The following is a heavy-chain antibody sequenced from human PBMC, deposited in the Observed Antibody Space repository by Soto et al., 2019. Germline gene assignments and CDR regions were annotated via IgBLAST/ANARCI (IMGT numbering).Heavy chain of an antibody. CDR3: ARDPSVEEAAAATGAVASGYYYYGMDV. J-gene: IGHJ6*02. CDR1: GFTFSDYY. CDR2: ISSSGRTI. V-gene: IGHV3-11*01. Sequence: GGSLRLSCAASGFTFSDYYMSWIRQAPGKGLEWVSYISSSGRTIYYADSVKGRFTISRDNDKNSLYLQMNSLRAEDTAVYYCARDPSVEEAAAATGAVASGYYYYGMDVWGQGTTVTVSS. D-gene: IGHD6-13*01.